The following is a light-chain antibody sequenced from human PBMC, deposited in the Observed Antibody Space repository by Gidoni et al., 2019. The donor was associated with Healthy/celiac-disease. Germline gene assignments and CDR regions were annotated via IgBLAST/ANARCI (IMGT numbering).Light chain of an antibody. V-gene: IGKV3-11*01. J-gene: IGKJ4*01. CDR2: DAS. CDR1: QSVSSY. CDR3: QQRCDWPLT. Sequence: EIVLTQSPATLSLSPGDRDTLSCRASQSVSSYLAWYQQKPGQTPRLLIYDASNKATGIPARFSGSGSGTDCTLTIISLKPEDFAVYYCQQRCDWPLTLGGGTKVEIK.